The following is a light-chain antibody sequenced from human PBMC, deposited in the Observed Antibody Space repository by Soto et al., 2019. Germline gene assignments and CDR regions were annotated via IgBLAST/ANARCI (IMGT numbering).Light chain of an antibody. V-gene: IGKV3-11*01. Sequence: EIVLTQSPATLSLSPGERATLSCRASQSVNNYLVWYQQKPGQAPRLLIYDASNRATGIPARFSGSGSGTDFTLTISSLEPEDFAVYYCQQRNNWPPAYTFGQGTKLEIK. CDR2: DAS. CDR1: QSVNNY. CDR3: QQRNNWPPAYT. J-gene: IGKJ2*01.